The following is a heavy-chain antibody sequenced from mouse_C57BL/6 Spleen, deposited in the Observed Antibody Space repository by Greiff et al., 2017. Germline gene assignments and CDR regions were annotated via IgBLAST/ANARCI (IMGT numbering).Heavy chain of an antibody. CDR3: ARSETAQATAWFAY. V-gene: IGHV1-50*01. J-gene: IGHJ3*01. Sequence: QVQLQQPGAELVKPGASVKLSCKASGYTFTSYWMQWVKQRPGQGLEWIGEIDPSASYTNYNQKFKGKATLTGDTSSSTAYMQLSSLTSEDSAVYYCARSETAQATAWFAYWGQGTLVTVSA. CDR1: GYTFTSYW. D-gene: IGHD3-2*02. CDR2: IDPSASYT.